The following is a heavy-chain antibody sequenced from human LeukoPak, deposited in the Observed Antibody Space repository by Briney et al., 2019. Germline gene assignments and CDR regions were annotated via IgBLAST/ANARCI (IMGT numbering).Heavy chain of an antibody. D-gene: IGHD1-7*01. Sequence: PGGSLRLSRAASGFTFSSYSMNWVRQAPGKGLECVSHISVSGSIKFYADSVRGRFTISRDNAKNSLYLQMSSLRDEDTAVYYCARGPMTGTTSYMDVWGKGTTVTVSS. CDR3: ARGPMTGTTSYMDV. CDR1: GFTFSSYS. CDR2: ISVSGSIK. V-gene: IGHV3-48*02. J-gene: IGHJ6*03.